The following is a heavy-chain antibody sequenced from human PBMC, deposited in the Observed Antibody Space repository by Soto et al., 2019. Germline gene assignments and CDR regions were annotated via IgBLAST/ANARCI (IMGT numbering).Heavy chain of an antibody. CDR2: IYYSGST. CDR1: GGSISSYY. J-gene: IGHJ2*01. V-gene: IGHV4-59*01. D-gene: IGHD3-22*01. Sequence: PSETLSLTCTVSGGSISSYYWSWIRQPPGKGLEWIGYIYYSGSTNYNPSLKSRVTISVDTSKNHFSLKLSSVTAADTAVYYCARGHYDSSGQWYFDLWGRGTLVTVSS. CDR3: ARGHYDSSGQWYFDL.